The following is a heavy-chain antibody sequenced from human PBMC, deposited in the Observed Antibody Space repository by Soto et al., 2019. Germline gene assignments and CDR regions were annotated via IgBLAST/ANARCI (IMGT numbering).Heavy chain of an antibody. V-gene: IGHV4-4*02. D-gene: IGHD2-2*01. CDR1: GGSISSSNW. Sequence: QVQLQESGPGLVKPSGTLSLTCAVSGGSISSSNWWSWVRQPPGKGLEWIGEIYHSGSTNYNPSLKSRVTISLAKSKNQFSLKLGSVTAADTAVYYCATLPATSDFDYWGQGTLVTVSS. CDR3: ATLPATSDFDY. CDR2: IYHSGST. J-gene: IGHJ4*02.